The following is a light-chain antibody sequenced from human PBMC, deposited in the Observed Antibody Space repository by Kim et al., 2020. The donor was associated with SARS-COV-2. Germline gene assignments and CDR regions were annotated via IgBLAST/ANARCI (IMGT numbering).Light chain of an antibody. CDR3: SSYAGSNIVV. J-gene: IGLJ2*01. CDR1: SSDIGVYNY. Sequence: GQSITNPCNGSSSDIGVYNYFSWYQQHPGKAPKLMIYEVSERPSGVPDRFSGSKSGNTASLTVSGLQAEDEAGYYCSSYAGSNIVVFGGGAQLTVL. V-gene: IGLV2-8*01. CDR2: EVS.